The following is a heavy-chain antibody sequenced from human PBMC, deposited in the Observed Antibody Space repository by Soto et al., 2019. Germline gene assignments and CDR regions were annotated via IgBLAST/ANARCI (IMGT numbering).Heavy chain of an antibody. CDR2: IWYDGSNK. CDR1: GFTFSSYG. Sequence: GGSLRLSCAASGFTFSSYGMHWVRQAPGKGLEWVAVIWYDGSNKYYADSVKGRFTISRDNSKNTLYLQMNSLRAEDTAVYYCARQIYCYDFSLYLDYWGQGTLVTVSS. D-gene: IGHD3-3*01. J-gene: IGHJ4*02. CDR3: ARQIYCYDFSLYLDY. V-gene: IGHV3-33*01.